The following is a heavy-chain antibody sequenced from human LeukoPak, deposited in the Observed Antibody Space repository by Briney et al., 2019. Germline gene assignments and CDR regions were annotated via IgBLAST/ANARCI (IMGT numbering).Heavy chain of an antibody. J-gene: IGHJ5*02. D-gene: IGHD2-2*01. CDR2: ISAYKCNT. V-gene: IGHV1-18*01. CDR1: GYTFTSYG. CDR3: ASDGSGIVVVPADRSRFDP. Sequence: ASVKVSFKACGYTFTSYGISWVRQAPGRGVEGVGWISAYKCNTKYAQKHQSRVTMTTDTSTSTAYMELRSLRSDDTAVYYCASDGSGIVVVPADRSRFDPWGQGTLVTVSS.